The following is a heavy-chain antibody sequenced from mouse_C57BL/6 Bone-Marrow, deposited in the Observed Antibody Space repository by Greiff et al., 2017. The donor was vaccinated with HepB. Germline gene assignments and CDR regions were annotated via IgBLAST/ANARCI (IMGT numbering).Heavy chain of an antibody. Sequence: EVQLQQSGPELVKPGASVKISCKASGYTFTDYYMNWVKQSHGKSLEWIGDINPNNGGTSYNQKFKGKATLTVDKSSSTAYMELRSLTSEDSAVYYCARNYGSIFDYWGQGTTLTVSS. J-gene: IGHJ2*01. CDR2: INPNNGGT. CDR3: ARNYGSIFDY. CDR1: GYTFTDYY. V-gene: IGHV1-26*01. D-gene: IGHD1-1*01.